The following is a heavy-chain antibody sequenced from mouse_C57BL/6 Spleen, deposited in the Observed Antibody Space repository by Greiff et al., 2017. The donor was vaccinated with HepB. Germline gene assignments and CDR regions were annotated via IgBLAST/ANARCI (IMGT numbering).Heavy chain of an antibody. D-gene: IGHD1-1*01. V-gene: IGHV1-59*01. Sequence: QVQLQQPGAELVRPGTSVKLSCKASGYTFTSYWMHWVKQRPGQGLEWIGVIDPSDSYTNYNQKFKGKATLTVDTSSSTAYMQLSSLTSEDSAVYYCARSIGDYYGSSSHYYAMDYWGQGTSVTVSS. CDR3: ARSIGDYYGSSSHYYAMDY. CDR2: IDPSDSYT. CDR1: GYTFTSYW. J-gene: IGHJ4*01.